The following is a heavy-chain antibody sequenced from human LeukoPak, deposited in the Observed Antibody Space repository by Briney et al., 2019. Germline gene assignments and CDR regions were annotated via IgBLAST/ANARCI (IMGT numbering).Heavy chain of an antibody. D-gene: IGHD6-19*01. J-gene: IGHJ4*02. CDR1: GFTFSSYW. V-gene: IGHV3-7*03. CDR2: IKQDGSEK. CDR3: ARDGVLRSSGWYSYFDY. Sequence: GGSLRLSCAASGFTFSSYWMSWVRQAPGKGLEWVANIKQDGSEKYYVDSVKGRFTISRDNAKNSLYLQMNSLRAEDTAVYYCARDGVLRSSGWYSYFDYWGQGTLVTVSS.